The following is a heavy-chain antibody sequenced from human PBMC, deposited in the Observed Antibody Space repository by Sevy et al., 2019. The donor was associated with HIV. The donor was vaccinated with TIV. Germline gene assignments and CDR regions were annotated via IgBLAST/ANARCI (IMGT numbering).Heavy chain of an antibody. CDR1: GFTVSSNY. CDR3: ASERYCGGDCYNFDY. J-gene: IGHJ4*02. D-gene: IGHD2-21*02. V-gene: IGHV3-53*01. Sequence: GGSLRLSCAASGFTVSSNYMSWVRQAPGKGLEWVSVIYSGGSTYYADSVKGRFTISRDNYKNTLYLQMNGLRAEDTAVYYCASERYCGGDCYNFDYWGQGTLVTVSS. CDR2: IYSGGST.